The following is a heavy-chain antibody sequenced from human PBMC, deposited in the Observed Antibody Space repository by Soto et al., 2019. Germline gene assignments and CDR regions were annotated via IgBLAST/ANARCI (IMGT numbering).Heavy chain of an antibody. CDR3: ARRYVGTLDY. Sequence: QVQLQASGPGLVKPSETLSLTCTVSGGSISSYYWSWIRQPPGKGLEWIGYIYYSGSTNYNPSPTSRVTSSVETSKNQFSLKLSSVTAADTAVYYCARRYVGTLDYRGQGTLVTGSS. CDR1: GGSISSYY. V-gene: IGHV4-59*08. CDR2: IYYSGST. D-gene: IGHD3-16*01. J-gene: IGHJ4*02.